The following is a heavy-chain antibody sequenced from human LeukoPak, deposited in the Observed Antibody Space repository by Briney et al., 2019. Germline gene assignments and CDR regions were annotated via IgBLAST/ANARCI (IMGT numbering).Heavy chain of an antibody. V-gene: IGHV1-8*01. CDR1: GYTFPNYD. J-gene: IGHJ4*02. CDR2: MNPDIGNT. D-gene: IGHD3-10*01. Sequence: ASVKVSCTASGYTFPNYDINWVRQATGQGLEWMGWMNPDIGNTAYVQKFQGRVTMTRSTSISTAYMELSSLRSEDTAVYYCARSLSLVRGVIHYFDNWGQGTLVTVSS. CDR3: ARSLSLVRGVIHYFDN.